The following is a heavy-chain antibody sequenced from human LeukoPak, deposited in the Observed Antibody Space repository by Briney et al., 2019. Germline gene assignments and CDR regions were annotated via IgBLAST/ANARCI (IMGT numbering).Heavy chain of an antibody. CDR3: ARQSYYYDSSGYYHDY. V-gene: IGHV3-74*01. J-gene: IGHJ4*02. Sequence: PGGSLRLSCAASGLTFSTYWMHWVRQAPGKGLVWVSRINTDGSSTTYADSVKGRFTISRDNARNTLYLQVSSLRAEDTSVYYCARQSYYYDSSGYYHDYWGQGTLVTVSS. D-gene: IGHD3-22*01. CDR1: GLTFSTYW. CDR2: INTDGSST.